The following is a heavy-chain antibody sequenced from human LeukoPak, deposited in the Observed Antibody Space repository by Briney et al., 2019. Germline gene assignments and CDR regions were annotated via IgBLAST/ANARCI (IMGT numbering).Heavy chain of an antibody. V-gene: IGHV3-21*01. CDR3: ARDLIAVAGISND. CDR2: ISSSSSYI. D-gene: IGHD6-19*01. CDR1: GFTFSSFS. J-gene: IGHJ4*02. Sequence: TPGGSLRLSCAASGFTFSSFSMNWVRQAPGKGLEWVSSISSSSSYIYYADSVKGRFTISRDNAKNSLYLQMSSLRAEDTAVYYCARDLIAVAGISNDWGQGTLVTVSS.